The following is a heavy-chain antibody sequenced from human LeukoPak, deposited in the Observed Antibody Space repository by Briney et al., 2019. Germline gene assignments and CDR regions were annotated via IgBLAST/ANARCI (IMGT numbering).Heavy chain of an antibody. CDR2: INHSGST. CDR3: ARGRGGWYYYYGMDV. J-gene: IGHJ6*02. Sequence: SETLSLTCAVYGGSFSGYYWSWIRQPPGKGLEWIGEINHSGSTNYNPSLKSRVTISVDTSKNQFSLKLSSVTAADTAVYYCARGRGGWYYYYGMDVWGQGTTVTVSS. D-gene: IGHD6-19*01. CDR1: GGSFSGYY. V-gene: IGHV4-34*01.